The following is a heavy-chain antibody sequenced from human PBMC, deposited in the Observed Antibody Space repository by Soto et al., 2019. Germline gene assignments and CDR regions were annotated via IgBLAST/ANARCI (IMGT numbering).Heavy chain of an antibody. D-gene: IGHD2-21*02. CDR3: ARDRVAYCGGDCYSAY. Sequence: GGSLRLSCAASGFTFSSYGMHWVRQAPGKGLEWVAVIWYDGSNKYYADSVKGRFTISRDNSKNTLYLQMNSLRAEDTAVYYCARDRVAYCGGDCYSAYWGQGTLVTVSS. J-gene: IGHJ4*02. CDR1: GFTFSSYG. V-gene: IGHV3-33*01. CDR2: IWYDGSNK.